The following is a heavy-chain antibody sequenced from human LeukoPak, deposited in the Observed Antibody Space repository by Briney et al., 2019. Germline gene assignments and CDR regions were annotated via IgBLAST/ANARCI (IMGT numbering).Heavy chain of an antibody. CDR2: INSDGSST. CDR3: ARGQTAAAETYYYYYYMDV. J-gene: IGHJ6*03. V-gene: IGHV3-74*01. Sequence: GGSLRLSCAASGFTFSSYWMHWVRQAPGKGLVWVSRINSDGSSTSYADSVKGRFTISRDNAKNTLYLQMNSLRAEDTAVYYCARGQTAAAETYYYYYYMDVWGKGTTVTVSS. D-gene: IGHD6-13*01. CDR1: GFTFSSYW.